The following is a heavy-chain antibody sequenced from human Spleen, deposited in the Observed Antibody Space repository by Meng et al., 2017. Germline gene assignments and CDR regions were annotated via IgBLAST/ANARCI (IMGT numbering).Heavy chain of an antibody. J-gene: IGHJ4*02. CDR3: ARLEYCPGGTCYEYYFDY. D-gene: IGHD2-15*01. CDR2: IYLGDSDT. CDR1: GFSFTSYW. Sequence: GESLKISCKGSGFSFTSYWIAWVRHMPGKGLEWMGVIYLGDSDTRYSPSFQGQVTISADKSINTASLQWSSLKASDTAMYYCARLEYCPGGTCYEYYFDYWGQGTLVTVSS. V-gene: IGHV5-51*01.